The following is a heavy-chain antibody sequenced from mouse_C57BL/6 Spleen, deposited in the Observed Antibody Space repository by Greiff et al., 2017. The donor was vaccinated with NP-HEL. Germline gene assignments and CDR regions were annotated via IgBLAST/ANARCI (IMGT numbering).Heavy chain of an antibody. CDR1: GFNIKDYY. J-gene: IGHJ2*01. Sequence: EVQLVESGAELVKPGASVKLSCTASGFNIKDYYMHWVKQRTEQGLEWIGRIDPEDGETKYAPTFQGKATITADTSSNPTYLQLSSLTSEDTAVYYCAADGKPNDYWGQGTTLTVSS. CDR3: AADGKPNDY. D-gene: IGHD2-1*01. V-gene: IGHV14-2*01. CDR2: IDPEDGET.